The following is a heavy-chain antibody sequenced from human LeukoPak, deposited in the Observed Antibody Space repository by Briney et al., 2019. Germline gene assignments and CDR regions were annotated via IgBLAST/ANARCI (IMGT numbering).Heavy chain of an antibody. CDR2: ISGSGGST. CDR3: AKEAPFDSSGYSADY. J-gene: IGHJ4*02. Sequence: GGSLRLSCAASGFTFSSHGMSWVRQAPGEGLEWVSAISGSGGSTYYADSVKGRFTISRDNSKNTLYLQMNSLRVEDTAVYYCAKEAPFDSSGYSADYWGQGTLVTVSS. V-gene: IGHV3-23*01. D-gene: IGHD3-22*01. CDR1: GFTFSSHG.